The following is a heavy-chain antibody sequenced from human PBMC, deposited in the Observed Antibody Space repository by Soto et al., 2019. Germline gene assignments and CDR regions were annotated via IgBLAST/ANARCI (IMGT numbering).Heavy chain of an antibody. CDR1: GFTFNNYA. V-gene: IGHV3-23*01. CDR3: ANFLGGTGGSSGWPWYCDC. CDR2: ISGSGGTT. D-gene: IGHD6-25*01. J-gene: IGHJ4*02. Sequence: EVQLLESGGGLVQPGGSLRLSCAASGFTFNNYAMSWVRQAPGEGLEWVSAISGSGGTTYYAESVKGRFTISRDNSKNTLYLKINGLRAEGTDVYYCANFLGGTGGSSGWPWYCDCWGQGGMVTVSS.